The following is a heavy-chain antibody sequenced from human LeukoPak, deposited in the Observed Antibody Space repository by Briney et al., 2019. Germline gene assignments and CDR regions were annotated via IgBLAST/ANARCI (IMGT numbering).Heavy chain of an antibody. J-gene: IGHJ4*02. CDR3: ARASLEWLLWGPGD. Sequence: PGGSLRLSCAASGFTFSSYSMNWVRQAPGKGPEWIAYVTSSSRTIYYADSVKGRFTISRDNAKSSLYLQLDSLRAEDTAVYYCARASLEWLLWGPGDWGQGTLVTVSS. V-gene: IGHV3-48*01. D-gene: IGHD3-3*01. CDR1: GFTFSSYS. CDR2: VTSSSRTI.